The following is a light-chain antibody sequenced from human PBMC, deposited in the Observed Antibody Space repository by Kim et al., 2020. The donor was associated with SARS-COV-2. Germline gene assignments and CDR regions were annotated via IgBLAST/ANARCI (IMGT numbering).Light chain of an antibody. Sequence: ATVGDRVTITGRASQTISNYLNWYQQKPGKAPKLLIYSASSLQSGVLSRFSGSGSGTDFTLTISSLQPEDFATYCCQQSYNTPWTFGPGTKVDIK. V-gene: IGKV1-39*01. CDR2: SAS. J-gene: IGKJ1*01. CDR1: QTISNY. CDR3: QQSYNTPWT.